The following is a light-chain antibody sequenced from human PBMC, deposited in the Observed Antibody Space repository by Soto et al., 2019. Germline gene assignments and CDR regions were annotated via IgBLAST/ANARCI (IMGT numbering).Light chain of an antibody. CDR1: QSVSSSY. V-gene: IGKV3-20*01. Sequence: EIVLTQSPGTLSLSPGERATLSCRASQSVSSSYLAWYQQKPGQAPRLLIYGASSRATGIPDRFSGSGSGTDFTLTISRLEPEGFAVYYCQQYGSSPALTLGGGTKVEIK. J-gene: IGKJ4*01. CDR2: GAS. CDR3: QQYGSSPALT.